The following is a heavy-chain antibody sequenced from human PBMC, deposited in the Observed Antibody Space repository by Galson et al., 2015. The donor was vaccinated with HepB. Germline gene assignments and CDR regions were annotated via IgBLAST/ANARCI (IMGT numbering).Heavy chain of an antibody. J-gene: IGHJ4*02. V-gene: IGHV3-23*01. CDR1: GFTFSSYA. Sequence: SLRLSCAASGFTFSSYAMSWVRQAPGKGLEWVSAISGSGGSTYYADSVKGRFTISRDNSKNTLYLQMNSLRAEDTAVYYCAKYRHMGFGELVGLDYWGQGTLVTVSS. CDR2: ISGSGGST. D-gene: IGHD3-10*01. CDR3: AKYRHMGFGELVGLDY.